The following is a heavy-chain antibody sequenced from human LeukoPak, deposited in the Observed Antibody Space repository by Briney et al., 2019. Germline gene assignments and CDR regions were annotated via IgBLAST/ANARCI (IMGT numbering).Heavy chain of an antibody. CDR3: ARVVRGVIDY. V-gene: IGHV3-11*04. CDR2: ISTTSNTI. D-gene: IGHD3-10*01. CDR1: GFTFIDYY. J-gene: IGHJ4*02. Sequence: PGGSLRLSCAASGFTFIDYYMSWIRQVPGKGLEWVSYISTTSNTIFYADSVKGRFTISRDNAENSLYLQMNSLRDEDTAVYYCARVVRGVIDYWGQGTLVTVSS.